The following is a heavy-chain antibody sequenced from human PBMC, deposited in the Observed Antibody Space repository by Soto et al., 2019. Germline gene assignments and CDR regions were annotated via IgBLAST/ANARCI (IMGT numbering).Heavy chain of an antibody. J-gene: IGHJ6*02. CDR3: ARVIGGYGYYYYYYGMDV. CDR1: GFTFNTYS. D-gene: IGHD3-16*01. Sequence: GGSLRLSCEASGFTFNTYSMHWVRQPPGKGLEWLAAIWYDGTQKYYADSVKGRFIISRDNSKKTLYLEMNSLRAEDTAVYYCARVIGGYGYYYYYYGMDVWGQGTTVTVSS. V-gene: IGHV3-33*01. CDR2: IWYDGTQK.